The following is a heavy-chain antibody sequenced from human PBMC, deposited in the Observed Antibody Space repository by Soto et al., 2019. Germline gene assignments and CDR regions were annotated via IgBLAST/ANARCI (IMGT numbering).Heavy chain of an antibody. D-gene: IGHD6-25*01. J-gene: IGHJ6*02. CDR3: AKDHQQRWGMDV. Sequence: EVQLVESGGGLVQPGRSLRLSCAASGLTFDDYAMHWVRQAPGKGLEWVSGISWNSGSIGYADSVKGRFTISRDNAKNSQYLQMNSLRPEDTALYYCAKDHQQRWGMDVWGQGTTVTVSS. CDR1: GLTFDDYA. CDR2: ISWNSGSI. V-gene: IGHV3-9*01.